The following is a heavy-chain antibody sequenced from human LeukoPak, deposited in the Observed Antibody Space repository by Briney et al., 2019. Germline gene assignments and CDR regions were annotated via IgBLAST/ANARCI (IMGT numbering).Heavy chain of an antibody. V-gene: IGHV3-30*18. J-gene: IGHJ4*02. Sequence: GGSLRLSCAASGFTFSSYGMHWVRQAPGKGLEWVAVISYDGSNKYYADSVKGRFTISRDNSKNTPYLQMNSLRAEDTAVYYCAKGPYSSSWYLGYWGQGTLVTVSS. CDR2: ISYDGSNK. D-gene: IGHD6-13*01. CDR3: AKGPYSSSWYLGY. CDR1: GFTFSSYG.